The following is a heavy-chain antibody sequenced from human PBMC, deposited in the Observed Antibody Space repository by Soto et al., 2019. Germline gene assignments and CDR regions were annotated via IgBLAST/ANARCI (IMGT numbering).Heavy chain of an antibody. CDR1: GGSISSGGYS. D-gene: IGHD2-2*03. CDR2: IYHSGST. V-gene: IGHV4-30-2*01. CDR3: ARVGIVVVPAAISWGWFDP. Sequence: SETLSLTCAVSGGSISSGGYSWSWIRQPPGKGLEWIGYIYHSGSTYYNPSLKSRVTISVDRSKNQFSLKLSSVTAADTAVYYCARVGIVVVPAAISWGWFDPWGQGTLVTVSS. J-gene: IGHJ5*02.